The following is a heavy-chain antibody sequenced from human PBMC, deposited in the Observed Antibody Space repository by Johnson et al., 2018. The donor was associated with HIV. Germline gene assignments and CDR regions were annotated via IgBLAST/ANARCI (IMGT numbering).Heavy chain of an antibody. CDR2: IRYDGSNK. CDR3: AKGIVGAMGAFDI. D-gene: IGHD1-26*01. CDR1: GFTFSSYG. J-gene: IGHJ3*02. V-gene: IGHV3-30*02. Sequence: QVQLVESGGGVVQPGGSLRLSCAASGFTFSSYGMHWVRQAPGKGLEWVAFIRYDGSNKYYVDSVKGRFSISRDNSKNTLYLQMNSLRAEDTAVYYCAKGIVGAMGAFDIWGQGTMVTVSS.